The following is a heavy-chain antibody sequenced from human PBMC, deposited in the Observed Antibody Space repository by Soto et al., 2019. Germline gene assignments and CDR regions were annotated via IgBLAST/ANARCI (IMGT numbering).Heavy chain of an antibody. CDR2: ISYDGSNK. J-gene: IGHJ4*02. Sequence: GSLRLSCAASGFTFSSYAMHWVRQAPGKGLEWVAVISYDGSNKYYADSVKGRFTISRDNSKNTLYLQMNSLRAEDTAVYYCAVTTWEYYFDYWGQGTLVTVSS. V-gene: IGHV3-30-3*01. D-gene: IGHD4-17*01. CDR3: AVTTWEYYFDY. CDR1: GFTFSSYA.